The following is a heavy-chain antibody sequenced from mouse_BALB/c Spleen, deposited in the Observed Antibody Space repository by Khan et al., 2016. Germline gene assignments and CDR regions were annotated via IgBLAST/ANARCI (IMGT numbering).Heavy chain of an antibody. V-gene: IGHV5-9-3*01. Sequence: EVELVESGGGLVKPGGSLKLSCAASGFTFSSYAMSWVRQTPEKRLEWVATISSGGSYTYYPDSVKGRFTISIDNAKNTLYLQMCSLRSEDTAMYYCARRAYWGQGTLVTVSA. CDR2: ISSGGSYT. CDR1: GFTFSSYA. J-gene: IGHJ3*01. CDR3: ARRAY.